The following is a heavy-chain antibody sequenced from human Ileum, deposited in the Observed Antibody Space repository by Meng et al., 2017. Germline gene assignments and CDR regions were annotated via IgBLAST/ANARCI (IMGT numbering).Heavy chain of an antibody. V-gene: IGHV3-23*01. CDR3: ARGRQLGDN. CDR1: GFTFSTYA. D-gene: IGHD4-11*01. CDR2: ISGSGGDT. J-gene: IGHJ4*02. Sequence: GGSLRLSCAVSGFTFSTYAMSWVRQAPGKGLEWVSVISGSGGDTNYADSVKGRFTISRDNSKNTLYLLMDTLRAEDTAVYYCARGRQLGDNWGRGTLVTVSS.